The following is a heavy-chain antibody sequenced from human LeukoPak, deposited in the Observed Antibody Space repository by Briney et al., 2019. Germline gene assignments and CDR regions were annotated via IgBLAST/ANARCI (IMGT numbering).Heavy chain of an antibody. CDR3: ARVNRNIVLMVYGVVDY. Sequence: SETPSLTCTVSGGSISSGDYYWSWIRQPPGKGLEWIGYIYYSGSTYYNPSLKSRVTISVDTSKNQFSLKLSSVTAADTAVYYCARVNRNIVLMVYGVVDYWGQGTLVTVSS. D-gene: IGHD2-8*01. V-gene: IGHV4-30-4*01. CDR2: IYYSGST. CDR1: GGSISSGDYY. J-gene: IGHJ4*02.